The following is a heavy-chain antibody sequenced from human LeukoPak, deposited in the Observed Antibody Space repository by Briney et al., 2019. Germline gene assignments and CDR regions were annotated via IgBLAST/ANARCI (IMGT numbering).Heavy chain of an antibody. D-gene: IGHD1-14*01. CDR2: IVVGSGNT. J-gene: IGHJ3*02. CDR3: AADPGDSSLDAFDI. Sequence: GASVKVSCKASGFTFTSSAMQWVRQARGQRLEWIGWIVVGSGNTNYAQKFQERVTITRDMSTSTAYMELSSLRSEDTAVYYCAADPGDSSLDAFDIWGQGTMVTVSS. V-gene: IGHV1-58*02. CDR1: GFTFTSSA.